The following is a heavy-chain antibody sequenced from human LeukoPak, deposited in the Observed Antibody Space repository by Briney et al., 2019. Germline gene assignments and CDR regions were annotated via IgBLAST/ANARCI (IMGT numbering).Heavy chain of an antibody. V-gene: IGHV3-73*01. Sequence: GGSLRLSCAASGFTYSGSAMHWVRQASGKGLEWVGRIRSKANSYATAYAASVKGRFTISRDDSKNTAYLQMNSLKTEDTAVYYCTSTHYYYYYYMDVWGKGTTVTVSS. CDR2: IRSKANSYAT. CDR1: GFTYSGSA. J-gene: IGHJ6*03. CDR3: TSTHYYYYYYMDV.